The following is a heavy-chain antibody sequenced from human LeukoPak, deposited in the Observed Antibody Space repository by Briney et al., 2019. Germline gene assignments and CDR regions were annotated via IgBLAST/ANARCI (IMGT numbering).Heavy chain of an antibody. J-gene: IGHJ4*02. V-gene: IGHV1-8*01. CDR1: GYTFTSYD. D-gene: IGHD3-10*01. Sequence: ASVKVSCKASGYTFTSYDINWVRQATGQGLEWMGWMNPNSGNTGYAQKFQGGVTMTRNTSISTAYMELSSLRSEDTAVYYCARTSNYYGSGSYYPALLFDYWGQGTLVTVSS. CDR2: MNPNSGNT. CDR3: ARTSNYYGSGSYYPALLFDY.